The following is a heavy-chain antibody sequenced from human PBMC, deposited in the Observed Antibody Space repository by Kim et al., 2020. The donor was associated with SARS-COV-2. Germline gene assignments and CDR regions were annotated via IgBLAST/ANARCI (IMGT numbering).Heavy chain of an antibody. CDR2: ISWNSNII. V-gene: IGHV3-9*01. CDR3: AKDRHTMVQGVIDY. J-gene: IGHJ4*02. D-gene: IGHD3-10*01. CDR1: GFTFDDYA. Sequence: GGSLRLSCAASGFTFDDYAMHWVRQAPGRGLEWVSGISWNSNIIDYADSVKGRFTISRDNAKNSLYLQMNSLSAEDTALYFCAKDRHTMVQGVIDYWGQG.